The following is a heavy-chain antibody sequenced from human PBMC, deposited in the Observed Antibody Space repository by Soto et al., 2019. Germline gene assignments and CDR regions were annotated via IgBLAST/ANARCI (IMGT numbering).Heavy chain of an antibody. D-gene: IGHD5-18*01. Sequence: LSCAASGFTFSSYAMHWVRQAPGKGLEWVAVISYDGSNKYYADSVKGRFTISRDNSKNTLYLQMNSLRAEDTAVYYCAREPRTWIQLWSPSPGMDVWGQGTTVTVSS. J-gene: IGHJ6*02. V-gene: IGHV3-30-3*01. CDR2: ISYDGSNK. CDR3: AREPRTWIQLWSPSPGMDV. CDR1: GFTFSSYA.